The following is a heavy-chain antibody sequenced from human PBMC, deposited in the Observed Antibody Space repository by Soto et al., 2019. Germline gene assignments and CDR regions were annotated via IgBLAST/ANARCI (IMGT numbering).Heavy chain of an antibody. Sequence: QVQLVESGGGVVQPGRSLRLSCAAAGFTLSDFAMHWVRQAPGKGLEWVALISNDGGNEHYGGSVKGRFTISRDNSKHMLYLQVTSLRVEDTAVYYCARAAPGMDVWGQGTTVTVSS. CDR1: GFTLSDFA. CDR2: ISNDGGNE. J-gene: IGHJ6*02. V-gene: IGHV3-30-3*01. CDR3: ARAAPGMDV.